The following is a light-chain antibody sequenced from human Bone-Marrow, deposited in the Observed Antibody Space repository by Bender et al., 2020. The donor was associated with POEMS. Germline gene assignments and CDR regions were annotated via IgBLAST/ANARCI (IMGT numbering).Light chain of an antibody. CDR2: DVV. J-gene: IGLJ3*02. V-gene: IGLV2-23*02. Sequence: QSALTQPASVSGSPGQSITISCSGTSSDVGGYNFVSWYQHDPGKAPKLILYDVVKRPSGVSDRFSGSILGNKAALTITRAQSDDEADYYCVLFLDSGILMFGGGTKLTVL. CDR1: SSDVGGYNF. CDR3: VLFLDSGILM.